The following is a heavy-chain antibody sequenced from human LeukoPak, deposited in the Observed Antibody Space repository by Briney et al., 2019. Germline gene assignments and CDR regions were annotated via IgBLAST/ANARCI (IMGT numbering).Heavy chain of an antibody. CDR2: ISSSSSYI. J-gene: IGHJ3*02. CDR1: GFTFSSYS. CDR3: ARSFRLDAFDI. V-gene: IGHV3-21*01. Sequence: GGSLRLSCAASGFTFSSYSRNWVRQAPGKGLEWVSSISSSSSYIYYADSVKGRFTISRDNAKNSLYLQMNSLRAEDTAVYYCARSFRLDAFDIWGQGTMVTVSS. D-gene: IGHD6-13*01.